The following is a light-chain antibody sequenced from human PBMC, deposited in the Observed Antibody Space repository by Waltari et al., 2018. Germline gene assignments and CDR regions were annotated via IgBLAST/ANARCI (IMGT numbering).Light chain of an antibody. Sequence: NFMLTQPHSVSESPGKTVTISCPRSSGPIASHFLQRYKQRPGSAPTTVIYEDSQRPSGVPDRFSVAIDRSSNSASLPISGLTPEDEADYYCESYDDTNHGVFGGGTRLTVL. CDR1: SGPIASHF. CDR2: EDS. CDR3: ESYDDTNHGV. V-gene: IGLV6-57*04. J-gene: IGLJ3*02.